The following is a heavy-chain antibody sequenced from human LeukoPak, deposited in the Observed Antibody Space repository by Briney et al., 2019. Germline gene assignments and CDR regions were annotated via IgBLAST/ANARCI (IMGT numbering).Heavy chain of an antibody. CDR2: ISAYNGNT. V-gene: IGHV1-18*04. Sequence: ASVKVSCKASGYTFTGYYMHWVRQAPGQGLEWMGWISAYNGNTNYAQKLQGRVTMTTDTSTSTAYMELRSLRSDDTAVYYCARVRGYSGYDKADYWGQGTLVTVSS. CDR1: GYTFTGYY. D-gene: IGHD5-12*01. CDR3: ARVRGYSGYDKADY. J-gene: IGHJ4*02.